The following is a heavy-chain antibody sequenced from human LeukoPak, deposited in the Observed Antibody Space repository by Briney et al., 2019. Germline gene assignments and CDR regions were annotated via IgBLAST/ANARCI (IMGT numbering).Heavy chain of an antibody. Sequence: SETLSLTCTVSGGSISSGTYYWSWIRQHPGKGLEWIGYIYYSGSTYYNPSLKSRVTISVDTSKNQFSLKLSSVTAADTTVYYCARGKYCIGGNCYANWFDPWGQGTLVTVSS. V-gene: IGHV4-31*03. CDR1: GGSISSGTYY. D-gene: IGHD2-15*01. CDR2: IYYSGST. J-gene: IGHJ5*02. CDR3: ARGKYCIGGNCYANWFDP.